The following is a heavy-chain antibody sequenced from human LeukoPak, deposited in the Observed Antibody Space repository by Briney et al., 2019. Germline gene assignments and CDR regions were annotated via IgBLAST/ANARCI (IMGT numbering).Heavy chain of an antibody. J-gene: IGHJ4*02. CDR3: ARVPGYTYGLDY. CDR2: ISSTSSSI. V-gene: IGHV3-21*01. D-gene: IGHD5-18*01. Sequence: GGSLGLSCAASGFIFSTQTIIWVRQAPGKGLEWVSSISSTSSSIYYADSVKGRFTISRDNARNSLYLQLNSLRAEDTAVYYCARVPGYTYGLDYWGQGTLVTVSS. CDR1: GFIFSTQT.